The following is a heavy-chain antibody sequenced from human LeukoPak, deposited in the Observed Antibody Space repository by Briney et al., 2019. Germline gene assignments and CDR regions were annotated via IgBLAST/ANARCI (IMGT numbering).Heavy chain of an antibody. CDR3: ARYSSSTRGYFDY. J-gene: IGHJ4*02. D-gene: IGHD6-6*01. Sequence: ASVKVSCKASGYTFTSYYMHWVRQAPGQGLEWMGIINPSGGSTSYAQKFQGRVTMTRGMSTSTVYMELSSLRSEDTAVYYCARYSSSTRGYFDYWGQGTLVTVSS. CDR1: GYTFTSYY. V-gene: IGHV1-46*01. CDR2: INPSGGST.